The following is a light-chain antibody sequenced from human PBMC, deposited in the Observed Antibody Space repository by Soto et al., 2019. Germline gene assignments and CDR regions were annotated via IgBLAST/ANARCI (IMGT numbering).Light chain of an antibody. J-gene: IGKJ3*01. CDR2: GAS. CDR3: QQYGSSLFT. CDR1: QSVSSSY. Sequence: EIVLTQSPGTLSLSPGERATLSCRASQSVSSSYLAWYQQKPGQAPRLLIYGASSRATGIPDRFSGSGSGTDFTLTNSRLEHEDVAVYYCQQYGSSLFTFGPGTKVDIK. V-gene: IGKV3-20*01.